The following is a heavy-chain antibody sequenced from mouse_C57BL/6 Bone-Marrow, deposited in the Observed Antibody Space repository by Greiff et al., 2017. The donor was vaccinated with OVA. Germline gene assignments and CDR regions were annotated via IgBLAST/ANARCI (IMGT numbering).Heavy chain of an antibody. J-gene: IGHJ2*01. D-gene: IGHD4-1*01. CDR3: AREGTGTYFDY. CDR2: IDPSDSYT. V-gene: IGHV1-69*01. Sequence: QVQLQQPGAELVMPGASVKLSCKASGYTFTSYWMHWVKQRPGQGLEWIGEIDPSDSYTNYNQKFKGKSTLTVDKSSSTAYMQLSSLTSEDSAVYYCAREGTGTYFDYWGQGTTLTVSS. CDR1: GYTFTSYW.